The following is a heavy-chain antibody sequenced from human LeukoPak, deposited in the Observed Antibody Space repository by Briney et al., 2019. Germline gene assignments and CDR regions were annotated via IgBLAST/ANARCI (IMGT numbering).Heavy chain of an antibody. J-gene: IGHJ6*02. CDR1: GGSISSGDYY. Sequence: SETLSLTCTVSGGSISSGDYYWSWIRQPPGKGLEWIGYIYYSGSTYYNPSLKSRVTISVDTSKNQFSLKLSSGTAADTAVYYCARENVVVPAAPYGMDVWGQGTTVTVSS. D-gene: IGHD2-2*01. CDR3: ARENVVVPAAPYGMDV. CDR2: IYYSGST. V-gene: IGHV4-30-4*01.